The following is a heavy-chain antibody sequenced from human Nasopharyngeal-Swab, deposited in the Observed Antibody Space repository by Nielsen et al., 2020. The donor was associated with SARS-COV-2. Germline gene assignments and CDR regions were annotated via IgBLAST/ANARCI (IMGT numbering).Heavy chain of an antibody. CDR3: ATGLIVVVPAAMDV. D-gene: IGHD2-2*01. J-gene: IGHJ6*02. CDR2: FDPEDGET. Sequence: ASVKVSCKVSGYTLTDLSMHWVRQAPGKGLEWMGGFDPEDGETIYAQKFQGRVTMTEDTSTDTAYMELSSLKSEDTAVYYCATGLIVVVPAAMDVWGQGTTVTVSS. CDR1: GYTLTDLS. V-gene: IGHV1-24*01.